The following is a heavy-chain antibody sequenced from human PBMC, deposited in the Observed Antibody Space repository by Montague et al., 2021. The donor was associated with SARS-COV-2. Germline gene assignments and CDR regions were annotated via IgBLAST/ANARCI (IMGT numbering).Heavy chain of an antibody. V-gene: IGHV4-59*01. J-gene: IGHJ4*02. CDR3: ARFWSGYIDK. Sequence: SETLSLTCSFSGGSIRSYYWSWIRLPPATALEWLGNIYFYGETTHNPSLKIRVTISVYTSTSQFSLRLTSVTAADTAVYFCARFWSGYIDKWGQGTLVTVSS. CDR1: GGSIRSYY. CDR2: IYFYGET. D-gene: IGHD3-3*01.